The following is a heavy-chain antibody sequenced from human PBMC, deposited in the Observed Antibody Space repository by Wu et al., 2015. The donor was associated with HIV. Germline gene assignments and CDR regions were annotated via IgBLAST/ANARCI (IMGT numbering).Heavy chain of an antibody. D-gene: IGHD3-9*01. CDR2: IIPIFGTA. J-gene: IGHJ3*02. CDR3: ARDGYFDWLFRRDAFDI. V-gene: IGHV1-69*13. Sequence: QVQLVQSGAEVKKPGSSVKVSCKASGGTFSSYAISWVRQAPGQGLEWMGRIIPIFGTANYAQKFQGRVTITADESTSTAYMELSSLRSEDTAVYYCARDGYFDWLFRRDAFDIWGQGTMVTVSS. CDR1: GGTFSSYA.